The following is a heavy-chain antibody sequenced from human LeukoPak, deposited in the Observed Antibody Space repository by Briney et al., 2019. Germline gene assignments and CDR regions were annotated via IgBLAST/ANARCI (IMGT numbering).Heavy chain of an antibody. CDR2: IFSGGGT. J-gene: IGHJ5*02. CDR1: GLTVSNNY. Sequence: GGSLRLSCVVSGLTVSNNYMTWVRQAPGRALEWVSLIFSGGGTYYADSVKGRFTISRDSSKNTLYLQMNSLRAEDTALYYCARDPGAAAGNLWSWGQGTLVTVSS. D-gene: IGHD6-25*01. CDR3: ARDPGAAAGNLWS. V-gene: IGHV3-66*01.